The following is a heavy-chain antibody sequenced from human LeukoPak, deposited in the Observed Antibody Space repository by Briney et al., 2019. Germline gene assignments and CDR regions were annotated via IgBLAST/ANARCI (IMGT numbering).Heavy chain of an antibody. CDR3: ARGHTAVTRHFDF. CDR2: ISSSSSTI. CDR1: GFTFSSYW. V-gene: IGHV3-48*01. Sequence: GGSLRLSCAASGFTFSSYWMNWVRQAPGKGLEWVSYISSSSSTIYYADSVKGRFTISRDNAKNSLYLQMNSLRAEDTAVYYCARGHTAVTRHFDFWGQGTLVTVSS. D-gene: IGHD4-17*01. J-gene: IGHJ4*02.